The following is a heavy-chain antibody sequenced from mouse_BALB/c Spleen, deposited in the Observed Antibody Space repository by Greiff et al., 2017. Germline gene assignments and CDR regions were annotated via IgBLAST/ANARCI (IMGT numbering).Heavy chain of an antibody. V-gene: IGHV5-4*02. CDR1: GFTFSDYY. CDR2: ISDGGSYT. Sequence: EVKLMESGGGLVKPGGSLKLSCAASGFTFSDYYMYWVRQTPEKRLEWVATISDGGSYTYYPDSVKGRFTISRDNAKNNLYLQMSSLKSEDTAMYYCARDDGYGSSSWYFDVWGAGTTVTVSS. J-gene: IGHJ1*01. D-gene: IGHD1-1*01. CDR3: ARDDGYGSSSWYFDV.